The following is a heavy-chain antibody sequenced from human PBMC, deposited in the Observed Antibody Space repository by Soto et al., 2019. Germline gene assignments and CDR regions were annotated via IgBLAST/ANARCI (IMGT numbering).Heavy chain of an antibody. CDR2: FIPSFPAP. D-gene: IGHD2-21*01. CDR1: GGTIKTYT. V-gene: IGHV1-69*12. Sequence: VQFVQSGAELKKPGSSVRVSCRASGGTIKTYTLSWVRQAPGQGLEWMGAFIPSFPAPNFAQRFKGRLTLTADESXXTGFMELSGLRPEDTALYFCATGEVVPSFPNWLDTWGQGTHVIVSS. CDR3: ATGEVVPSFPNWLDT. J-gene: IGHJ5*02.